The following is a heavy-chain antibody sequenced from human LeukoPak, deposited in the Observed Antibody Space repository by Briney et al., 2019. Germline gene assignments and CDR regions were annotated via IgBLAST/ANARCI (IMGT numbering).Heavy chain of an antibody. Sequence: PSETLSLTCTVSGGSISSSSYYWGWIRQPPGKGLEWIGEINHSGSTNYNPSLKSRVTISVDTSKNQFSLKLSSVTAADTAVYYCARDRTGYSSGWCYYMDVWGKGTTVTISS. CDR1: GGSISSSSYY. CDR3: ARDRTGYSSGWCYYMDV. V-gene: IGHV4-39*07. CDR2: INHSGST. J-gene: IGHJ6*03. D-gene: IGHD6-19*01.